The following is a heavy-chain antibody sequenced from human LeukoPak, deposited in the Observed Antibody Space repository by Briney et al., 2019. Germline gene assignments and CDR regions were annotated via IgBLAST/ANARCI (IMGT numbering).Heavy chain of an antibody. J-gene: IGHJ5*02. Sequence: ASVKVSCKASGYTFTSYDINWVRQAPGKGLEWVGGFDPEDGETIYAQKFQGRVTMTEDTSTDTAYMELSSLRSEDTAVYYCATDRGYCSGGSCYGWFDPWGQGTLVTVSS. CDR3: ATDRGYCSGGSCYGWFDP. CDR2: FDPEDGET. V-gene: IGHV1-24*01. D-gene: IGHD2-15*01. CDR1: GYTFTSYD.